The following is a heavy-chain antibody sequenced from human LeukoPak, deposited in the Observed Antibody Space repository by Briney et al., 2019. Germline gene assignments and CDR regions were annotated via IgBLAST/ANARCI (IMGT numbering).Heavy chain of an antibody. Sequence: GGSLRLSCAASGFTFSSYSMNWVRQAPGKGREWVSSVSSSSSYIYYADSVKGRFTISRDNDKNSLYLQMNSLRAEDTAVYYCARDLSGLYTWFDPWGQGTLVTVSS. J-gene: IGHJ5*02. CDR2: VSSSSSYI. D-gene: IGHD5-12*01. CDR1: GFTFSSYS. V-gene: IGHV3-21*01. CDR3: ARDLSGLYTWFDP.